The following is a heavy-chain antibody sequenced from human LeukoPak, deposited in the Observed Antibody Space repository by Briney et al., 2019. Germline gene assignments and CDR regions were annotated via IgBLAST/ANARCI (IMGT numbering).Heavy chain of an antibody. CDR2: IKAGGSEK. V-gene: IGHV3-7*05. J-gene: IGHJ4*02. Sequence: QSGGSLRLSCATSGFSLSGHWMNWVRQPPGKGLEWVANIKAGGSEKYYVDSVKGRFTISRDDAKRTVDLQMGNLRTEDTAVYYCAYRNSFEYWGQGTLVTVSS. D-gene: IGHD1-26*01. CDR3: AYRNSFEY. CDR1: GFSLSGHW.